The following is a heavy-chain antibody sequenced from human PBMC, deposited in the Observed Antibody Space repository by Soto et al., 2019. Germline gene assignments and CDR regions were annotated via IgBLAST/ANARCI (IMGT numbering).Heavy chain of an antibody. D-gene: IGHD1-1*01. CDR1: GYTFTSYG. CDR2: ISAYNGNT. V-gene: IGHV1-18*01. CDR3: ARGRGYNWNDGAILYFDY. Sequence: ASVKVSCKASGYTFTSYGISWVRQAPGQGLEWMGWISAYNGNTNYAQKLQGRVTMTTDTSTSTAYMELRSLRSDDTAVYYCARGRGYNWNDGAILYFDYWGQGTLVTVSS. J-gene: IGHJ4*02.